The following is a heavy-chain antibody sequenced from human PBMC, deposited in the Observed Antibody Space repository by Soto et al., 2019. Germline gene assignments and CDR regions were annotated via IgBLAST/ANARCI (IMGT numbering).Heavy chain of an antibody. CDR2: ISRTGDTL. CDR3: ARDAEDRYMSYDAVDI. Sequence: EVQLVESGGGLIKPGGSLRLSCAASGFTFSSYGMNWVRQAPGRGLEWFASISRTGDTLYYADSVKGSFTLSRDNAMNSLQLEMNNTRAEDLGVYYCARDAEDRYMSYDAVDIWGQGTLVTVSS. CDR1: GFTFSSYG. J-gene: IGHJ3*02. D-gene: IGHD1-26*01. V-gene: IGHV3-21*01.